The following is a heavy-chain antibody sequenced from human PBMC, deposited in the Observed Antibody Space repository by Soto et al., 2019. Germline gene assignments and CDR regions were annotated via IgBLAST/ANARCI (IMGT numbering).Heavy chain of an antibody. CDR1: GFTFDVYA. V-gene: IGHV3-9*01. D-gene: IGHD3-10*01. CDR3: AKKDDPITMVRGRPILGAFDI. Sequence: GGSLRLSCAACGFTFDVYAMHWVRQAPGKGLEWVSGISWNSGSIGYADSVKGRFTISRDNAKNSLYLQMNSLRAEDTALYYCAKKDDPITMVRGRPILGAFDIWGQGTMVTVSS. CDR2: ISWNSGSI. J-gene: IGHJ3*02.